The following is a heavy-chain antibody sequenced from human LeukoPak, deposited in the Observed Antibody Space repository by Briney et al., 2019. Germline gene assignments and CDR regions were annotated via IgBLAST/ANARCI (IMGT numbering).Heavy chain of an antibody. D-gene: IGHD6-13*01. CDR2: IYYSGST. V-gene: IGHV4-59*01. CDR3: ARGGYDYGDY. J-gene: IGHJ4*02. CDR1: GGSISSYY. Sequence: SETLSLTCTVSGGSISSYYWSWIRQPSGKGLEWIGYIYYSGSTNYNPSLKSRVTISVDTSKNQFSLKLSSVTAADTAVYYCARGGYDYGDYWGQGTLVTVSS.